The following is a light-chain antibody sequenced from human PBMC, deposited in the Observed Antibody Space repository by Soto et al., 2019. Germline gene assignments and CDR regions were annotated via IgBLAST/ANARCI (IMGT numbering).Light chain of an antibody. CDR3: KNYNSYSEA. V-gene: IGKV1-5*03. Sequence: DIQITHSPSTLSGSVGYRVTITCRSRQTISSWLAWYQQKPGKAHKLLIYKASTLKSGVPSRFSGSGSGTEFTLTISSMQPDDFATYYCKNYNSYSEAFGQGTQVDI. CDR2: KAS. J-gene: IGKJ1*01. CDR1: QTISSW.